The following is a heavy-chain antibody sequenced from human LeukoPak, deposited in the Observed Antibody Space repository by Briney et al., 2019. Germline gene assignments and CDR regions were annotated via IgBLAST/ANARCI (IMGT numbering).Heavy chain of an antibody. CDR2: IWYDESNR. CDR1: GFTFSSYG. V-gene: IGHV3-33*06. Sequence: GRSLRLSCAASGFTFSSYGMHWVRQAPGKGLEWVAVIWYDESNRYYADSVKGRFTISRDNSKNTLYLQMNSLRAEDTAVYYCAKGASRTPFDYWGQGTLVTVSS. J-gene: IGHJ4*02. CDR3: AKGASRTPFDY. D-gene: IGHD1-14*01.